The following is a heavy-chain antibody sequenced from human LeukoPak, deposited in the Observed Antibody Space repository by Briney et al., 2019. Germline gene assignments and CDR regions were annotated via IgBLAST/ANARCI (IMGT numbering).Heavy chain of an antibody. D-gene: IGHD6-13*01. V-gene: IGHV1-46*01. J-gene: IGHJ4*02. CDR1: GYTFTSYY. CDR2: INPRGGTT. CDR3: ARGIATAGHDY. Sequence: ASVKVSCKAPGYTFTSYYLYCVLQAPGQGLEWMGIINPRGGTTSFAQKFQGRVTMTRDTSTSTVYMDLSSLGSDDTAVYYCARGIATAGHDYWGQGTLVTVSS.